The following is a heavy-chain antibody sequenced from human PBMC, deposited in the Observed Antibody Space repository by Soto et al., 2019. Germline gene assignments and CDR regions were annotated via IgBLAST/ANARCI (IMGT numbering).Heavy chain of an antibody. CDR3: ARNNYDSGGYYYVRYYYYGMDV. Sequence: SVKVSCKASGGTFSSYAISWVRQAPGQGLEWMGGIIPIFGTANYAQKFQGRVTITADESTSTAYMELNSLRSEDTAVYYCARNNYDSGGYYYVRYYYYGMDVWGQGTTVTVSS. CDR1: GGTFSSYA. V-gene: IGHV1-69*13. D-gene: IGHD3-22*01. CDR2: IIPIFGTA. J-gene: IGHJ6*02.